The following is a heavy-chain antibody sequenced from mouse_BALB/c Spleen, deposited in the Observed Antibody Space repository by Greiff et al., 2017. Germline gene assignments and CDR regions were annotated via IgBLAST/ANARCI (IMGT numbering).Heavy chain of an antibody. Sequence: EVKLQESGGGLVKPGGSLKLSCAASGFTFSSYAMSWVRQTPEKRLEWVASISSGGSTYYPDSVKGRFTISRDNARNILYLQMSSLRSEDTAMYYCARGATAPYAMDYWGQGTSVTVSS. D-gene: IGHD1-2*01. J-gene: IGHJ4*01. CDR3: ARGATAPYAMDY. CDR1: GFTFSSYA. V-gene: IGHV5-6-5*01. CDR2: ISSGGST.